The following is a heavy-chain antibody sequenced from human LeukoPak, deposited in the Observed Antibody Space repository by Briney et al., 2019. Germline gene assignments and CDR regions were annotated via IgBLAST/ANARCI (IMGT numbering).Heavy chain of an antibody. J-gene: IGHJ4*02. CDR1: GFTFSSYG. CDR2: ISYDGSNK. V-gene: IGHV3-30*18. Sequence: PGRSLRPSCAASGFTFSSYGMHWVRQAPGKGLEWVAVISYDGSNKYYADSVKGRFTISRDNSKNTLYLQMNSLRAEDTAVYYCAKDPGYCSSTSCPGLFDYWGQGTLVTVSS. CDR3: AKDPGYCSSTSCPGLFDY. D-gene: IGHD2-2*03.